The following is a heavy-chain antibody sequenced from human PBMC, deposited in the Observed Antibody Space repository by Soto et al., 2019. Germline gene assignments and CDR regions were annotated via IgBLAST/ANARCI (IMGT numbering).Heavy chain of an antibody. CDR3: AKAIFEQHPDY. CDR2: ISYDGSNK. Sequence: GGSLRLSCAASGFTFSSYGMHWVRQAPGKGLEWVAVISYDGSNKYYADSVKGRFTIPRDNSKNTLYLQMNSLRAEDTAVYYCAKAIFEQHPDYWGQGTLVTVSS. CDR1: GFTFSSYG. V-gene: IGHV3-30*18. J-gene: IGHJ4*02. D-gene: IGHD3-9*01.